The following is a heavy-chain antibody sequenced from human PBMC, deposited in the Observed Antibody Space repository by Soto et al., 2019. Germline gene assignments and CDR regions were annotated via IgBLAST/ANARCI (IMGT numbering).Heavy chain of an antibody. Sequence: SETLSLTCTVSGGSVSRGSYYWSWIRQPPGKGLEWIGYIYYSGSTNYNPSLKSRVTISVDTSKNQFSLKLSSVTAADTAVYYCARDRDYYDSSGYLAYWGQGTLVPVSS. J-gene: IGHJ4*02. D-gene: IGHD3-22*01. V-gene: IGHV4-61*01. CDR3: ARDRDYYDSSGYLAY. CDR2: IYYSGST. CDR1: GGSVSRGSYY.